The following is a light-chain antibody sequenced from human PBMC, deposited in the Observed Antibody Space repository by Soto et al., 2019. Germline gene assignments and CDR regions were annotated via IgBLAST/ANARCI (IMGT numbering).Light chain of an antibody. CDR2: DVS. CDR3: QRCNTSWT. J-gene: IGKJ1*01. Sequence: DIQMTQSPSTLSASVGDRVTITCRARQSISTWLAWYQQKPGKAPKLLIYDVSSLESGVPSRFSGSGTGTEFTLTISSLQPDDFATYECQRCNTSWTVGQGTKLGIQ. CDR1: QSISTW. V-gene: IGKV1-5*01.